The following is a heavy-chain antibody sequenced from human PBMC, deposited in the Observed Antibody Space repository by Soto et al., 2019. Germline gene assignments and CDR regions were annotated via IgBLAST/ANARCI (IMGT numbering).Heavy chain of an antibody. V-gene: IGHV3-23*01. CDR2: ISGSGGST. CDR1: GFTFDDYA. D-gene: IGHD3-9*01. J-gene: IGHJ6*02. CDR3: ANHVLRYFDWLEVDV. Sequence: PGGSLRLSCVGSGFTFDDYAMHSVRQATGKGLEWVSAISGSGGSTYYADSVKGRFTISRDNSKNTLYLQMNSLRAEDTAVYHCANHVLRYFDWLEVDVWGQGITVTVSS.